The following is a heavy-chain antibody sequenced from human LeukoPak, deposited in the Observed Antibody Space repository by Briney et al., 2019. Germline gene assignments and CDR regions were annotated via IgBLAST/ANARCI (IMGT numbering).Heavy chain of an antibody. CDR2: ISYAGSNK. CDR1: GFTFSSYA. Sequence: PGGSLRLSCAASGFTFSSYAMHWVRQAPGKGLEWVAVISYAGSNKYYADSVKSRFTISRDNAKNSLYLQMNSLRAEDTAVYYCARGPNLSWGQGTLVTVSS. V-gene: IGHV3-30-3*01. J-gene: IGHJ4*02. CDR3: ARGPNLS.